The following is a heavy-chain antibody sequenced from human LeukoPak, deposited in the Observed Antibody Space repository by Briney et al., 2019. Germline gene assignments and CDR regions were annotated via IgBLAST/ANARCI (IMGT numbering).Heavy chain of an antibody. D-gene: IGHD3-10*01. V-gene: IGHV3-74*01. J-gene: IGHJ4*02. CDR3: ARDRKSGESSEIDF. CDR2: INRDGSTT. CDR1: GFTFSNYW. Sequence: GGSLRLSCAASGFTFSNYWVHWVRQAPGKGLVWVSRINRDGSTTNYADSVKGRFTVSRDNAKNTLNLQMNSLRAEDAAVYYCARDRKSGESSEIDFWGQGTLVTVSS.